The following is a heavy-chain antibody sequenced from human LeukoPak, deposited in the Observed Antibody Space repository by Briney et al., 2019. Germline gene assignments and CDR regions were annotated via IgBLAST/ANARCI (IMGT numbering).Heavy chain of an antibody. CDR1: GYTFTSYG. Sequence: ASVKVSCKASGYTFTSYGISWVRQAPGQGLEWMGWISAYNGNTNYAQKLQGRVTMTTDTSTSTAYMELRSLRSDDTAVYYCAFAYCTNGVCYHTFDYWGQGTLVTVSS. CDR3: AFAYCTNGVCYHTFDY. D-gene: IGHD2-8*01. V-gene: IGHV1-18*01. CDR2: ISAYNGNT. J-gene: IGHJ4*02.